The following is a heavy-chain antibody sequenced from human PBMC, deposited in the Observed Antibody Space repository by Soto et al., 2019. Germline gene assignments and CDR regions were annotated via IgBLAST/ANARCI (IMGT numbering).Heavy chain of an antibody. CDR2: IKQDGSDK. CDR3: ASGLISVARGVYDY. D-gene: IGHD3-10*01. J-gene: IGHJ4*02. Sequence: GGSLRLSCEASGFTFSNCWMTWVRQALGKGLEWVANIKQDGSDKYYGGSVKGRFTISRDNAKSVLYLQINSLRAEDTAVYYCASGLISVARGVYDYWGQGTLVTVSS. CDR1: GFTFSNCW. V-gene: IGHV3-7*01.